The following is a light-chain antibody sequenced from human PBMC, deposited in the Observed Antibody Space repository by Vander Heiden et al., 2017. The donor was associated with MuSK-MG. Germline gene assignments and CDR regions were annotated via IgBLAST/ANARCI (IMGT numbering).Light chain of an antibody. CDR3: QQRILGHPLER. CDR2: DAS. CDR1: QNINNY. J-gene: IGKJ1*01. Sequence: EIVLTQSPVTLSLSPGERATLSCRASQNINNYLAWYQQKPGQAPRLLIFDASNRATGIQARFSGSGDGTDFILTISSLEPEDFAVYFCQQRILGHPLERFGQWTKVEIK. V-gene: IGKV3-11*01.